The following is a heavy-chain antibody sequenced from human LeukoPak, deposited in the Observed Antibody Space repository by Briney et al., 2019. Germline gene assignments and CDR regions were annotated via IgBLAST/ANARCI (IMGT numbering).Heavy chain of an antibody. CDR3: ATENY. Sequence: GGSLRLSCAASGFTFEDYAMYWVRQPPGKGLEWVSGISWNSDSIGYVASVKGRFTISRDNAKNSLYLQMNSLRNEDTAVYYCATENYWGQGTLVTVSS. D-gene: IGHD1-14*01. V-gene: IGHV3-9*01. J-gene: IGHJ4*02. CDR1: GFTFEDYA. CDR2: ISWNSDSI.